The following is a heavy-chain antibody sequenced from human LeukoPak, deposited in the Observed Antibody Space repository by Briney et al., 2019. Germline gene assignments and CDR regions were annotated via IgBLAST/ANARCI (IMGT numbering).Heavy chain of an antibody. V-gene: IGHV4-34*01. CDR2: INHSGST. D-gene: IGHD3-9*01. Sequence: SETLSLTCAVYGGSFNGYYWSWIRQPPGKGLEWIGEINHSGSTNYNPSLKSRVTISVNTSKNQFSLKLSSVAAADTAVYYCARRGGLRYCEWLLDGCDPWGQGTLVTVSS. CDR3: ARRGGLRYCEWLLDGCDP. CDR1: GGSFNGYY. J-gene: IGHJ5*02.